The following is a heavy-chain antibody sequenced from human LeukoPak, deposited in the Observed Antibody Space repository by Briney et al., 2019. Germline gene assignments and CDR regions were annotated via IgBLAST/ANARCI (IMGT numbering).Heavy chain of an antibody. CDR3: ARSKSGSYFNFDY. CDR1: GYTFTSCY. J-gene: IGHJ4*02. V-gene: IGHV1-46*01. CDR2: INPSGGST. Sequence: ASVKVSCKASGYTFTSCYMHWMRQPPGQGLGWMGIINPSGGSTSYAQKFQGRVTMTRDTSTSTVYMELSSRRSEDTAVYYCARSKSGSYFNFDYWGQGTLVTVSS. D-gene: IGHD1-26*01.